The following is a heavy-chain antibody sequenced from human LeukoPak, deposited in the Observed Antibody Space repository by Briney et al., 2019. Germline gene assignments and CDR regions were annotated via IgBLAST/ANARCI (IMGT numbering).Heavy chain of an antibody. CDR3: ARDESTVTTLGVDY. J-gene: IGHJ4*02. D-gene: IGHD4-17*01. CDR1: GFTFSSYG. Sequence: GGSLRLSCVASGFTFSSYGMHWVRQAPGKGLEWVAVVSYDGRNTYYADSVKGRFTISRDNSKNTLYLQMNSLRAEDTAVYYCARDESTVTTLGVDYWGQGTLVTVSS. V-gene: IGHV3-30*03. CDR2: VSYDGRNT.